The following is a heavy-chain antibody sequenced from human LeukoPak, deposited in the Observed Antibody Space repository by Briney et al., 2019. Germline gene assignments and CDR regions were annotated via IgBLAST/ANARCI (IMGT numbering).Heavy chain of an antibody. Sequence: QPGGSLRLSCAASGFTFSSYEMNWVRQAPGKGLEWVSYISSSGSTIYYADSVKGRFTISRDNAKNSLYLQTNSLRAEDTAVYYCAGERLLGYCSSTSCYQSSYYYYMDVWGKGTTVTVSS. CDR2: ISSSGSTI. V-gene: IGHV3-48*03. CDR3: AGERLLGYCSSTSCYQSSYYYYMDV. D-gene: IGHD2-2*01. CDR1: GFTFSSYE. J-gene: IGHJ6*03.